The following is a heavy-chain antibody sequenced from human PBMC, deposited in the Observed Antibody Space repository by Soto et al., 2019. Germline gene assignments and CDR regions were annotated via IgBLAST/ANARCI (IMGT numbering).Heavy chain of an antibody. CDR1: GYSFTSYW. Sequence: GESLKISCKGSGYSFTSYWIGWVRQMPGKGLEWMGIIYPGDSDTRYSPSFQGQVTISADKSISTAYLQWSSLKASDTAMYYCARHSLYSSGWYMAFDYWGQGTLVIVSS. CDR3: ARHSLYSSGWYMAFDY. D-gene: IGHD6-19*01. CDR2: IYPGDSDT. J-gene: IGHJ4*02. V-gene: IGHV5-51*01.